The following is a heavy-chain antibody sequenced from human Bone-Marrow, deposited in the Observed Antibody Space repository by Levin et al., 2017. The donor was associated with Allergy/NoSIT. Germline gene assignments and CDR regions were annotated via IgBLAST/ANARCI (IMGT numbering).Heavy chain of an antibody. CDR2: VIPFFDTA. D-gene: IGHD1-1*01. CDR3: AKGRTGTAYYNMDV. CDR1: GDIFSSYA. Sequence: GASVKVSCKASGDIFSSYAVSWVRQAPGQGLEWMGGVIPFFDTANYAQKFQGRVTITADESASTAYMEVSSLRSDDTAVYYCAKGRTGTAYYNMDVWGTGTTITVSS. V-gene: IGHV1-69*13. J-gene: IGHJ6*03.